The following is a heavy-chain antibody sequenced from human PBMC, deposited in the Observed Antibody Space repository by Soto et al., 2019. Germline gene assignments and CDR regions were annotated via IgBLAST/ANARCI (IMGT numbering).Heavy chain of an antibody. CDR3: AGSIVGATVSPRLYGMDV. D-gene: IGHD1-26*01. V-gene: IGHV1-69*13. CDR2: IIPIFGTA. Sequence: ASVKVSCKASGGTFSSYAISWVRQAPGQGLEWMGGIIPIFGTANYAQKFQGRVTITADESTSTAYMELSSLRSEDTAVYYCAGSIVGATVSPRLYGMDVWGQGTTVTVSS. J-gene: IGHJ6*02. CDR1: GGTFSSYA.